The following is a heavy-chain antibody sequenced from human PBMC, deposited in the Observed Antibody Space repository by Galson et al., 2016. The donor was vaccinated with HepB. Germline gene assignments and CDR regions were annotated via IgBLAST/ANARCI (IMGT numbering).Heavy chain of an antibody. CDR1: GFTFTNYA. CDR2: ITATAGRT. D-gene: IGHD1-14*01. V-gene: IGHV3-23*01. Sequence: SLRLSCAASGFTFTNYAMSWVRQAPGKGLEWVASITATAGRTYLADSVRGRFTISSDNAKNTVYLHMDGLRAEDTAVYSCGTLPNRNDFDFWGQGTQVTVSS. J-gene: IGHJ4*02. CDR3: GTLPNRNDFDF.